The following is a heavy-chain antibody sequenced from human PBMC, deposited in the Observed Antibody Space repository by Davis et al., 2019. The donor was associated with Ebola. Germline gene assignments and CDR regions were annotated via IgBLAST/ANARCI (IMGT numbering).Heavy chain of an antibody. CDR1: GYSFTIYF. D-gene: IGHD1-26*01. CDR2: INPSGGST. V-gene: IGHV1-46*01. J-gene: IGHJ6*02. Sequence: ASVKVSCKASGYSFTIYFIHWVRQAPGQGLEWLGIINPSGGSTSYAQRFQGRVTMTSDTPTSTVYMELSSLGSEGTAVYYCARWGLVGSSYAMDVWGQGTTVSVSS. CDR3: ARWGLVGSSYAMDV.